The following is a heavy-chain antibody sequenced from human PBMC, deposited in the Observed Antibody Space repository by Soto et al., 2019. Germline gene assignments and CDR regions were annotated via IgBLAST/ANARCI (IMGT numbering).Heavy chain of an antibody. CDR2: IYYIGNT. Sequence: QLQLQESGSGLVKPSETLSLTCIVSNGSISSRSSYWGWIRQTPGKGLEWIGSIYYIGNTYYNPSLKSLVTISIDTSKTQFALEMNSVTAADTAVYFCGGEDYGAKGYYFENWRQGALVTVSS. CDR3: GGEDYGAKGYYFEN. CDR1: NGSISSRSSY. J-gene: IGHJ4*02. V-gene: IGHV4-39*01. D-gene: IGHD4-17*01.